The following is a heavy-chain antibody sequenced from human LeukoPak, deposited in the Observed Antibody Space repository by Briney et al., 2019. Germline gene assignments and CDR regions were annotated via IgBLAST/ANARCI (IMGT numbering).Heavy chain of an antibody. CDR1: GGPFSGYY. CDR3: ARGVATNPFGY. CDR2: INHSGST. J-gene: IGHJ4*02. Sequence: SETLSLTCAVYGGPFSGYYWSWIRHPPGKGLEWIGEINHSGSTNYNPSLKSRVTISVDTSKNQFSLKLSSVTAADTAVYYCARGVATNPFGYWGQGTLVTVSS. D-gene: IGHD5-12*01. V-gene: IGHV4-34*01.